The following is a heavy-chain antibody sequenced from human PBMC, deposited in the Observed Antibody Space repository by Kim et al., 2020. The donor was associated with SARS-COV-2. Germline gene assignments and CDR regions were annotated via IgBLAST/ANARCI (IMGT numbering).Heavy chain of an antibody. CDR3: ARKGAIVVVTAPPGFDP. J-gene: IGHJ5*02. V-gene: IGHV4-34*01. D-gene: IGHD2-21*02. Sequence: LKSRVTISVDTSKNQFSLKLSSVTAADTAVYYCARKGAIVVVTAPPGFDPWGQGTLVTVSS.